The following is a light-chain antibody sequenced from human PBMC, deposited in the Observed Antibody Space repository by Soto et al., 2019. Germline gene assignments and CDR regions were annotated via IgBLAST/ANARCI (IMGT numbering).Light chain of an antibody. CDR3: QQYGSSPRT. J-gene: IGKJ1*01. CDR1: QSVSSSY. CDR2: DAS. V-gene: IGKV3D-20*01. Sequence: EIVLTQSPGTLSLSPGERATLSCRASQSVSSSYLAWYQQKPGLAPRLLIYDASSRATGIPDRFSGSGSGTDFPLTISRLEPEDFAVYYCQQYGSSPRTFGQGTKVEIK.